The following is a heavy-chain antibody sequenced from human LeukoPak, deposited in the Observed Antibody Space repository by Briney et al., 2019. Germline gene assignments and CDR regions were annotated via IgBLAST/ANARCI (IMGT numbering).Heavy chain of an antibody. CDR3: ARGYYDMVY. V-gene: IGHV1-2*02. D-gene: IGHD3-22*01. J-gene: IGHJ4*02. CDR2: INPNSGGT. CDR1: GYTFTGYY. Sequence: GASVKVSCKASGYTFTGYYIHWVRQAPGQGLEWMGWINPNSGGTEYAQTFQGRVTMTRDTSIVTVYMELSSLRSEDTAVYYCARGYYDMVYWGQGTLVTVSS.